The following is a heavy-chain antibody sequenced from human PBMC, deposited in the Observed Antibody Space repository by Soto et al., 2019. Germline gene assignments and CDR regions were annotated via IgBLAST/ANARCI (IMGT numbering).Heavy chain of an antibody. D-gene: IGHD2-21*02. CDR1: GGSISSSSYY. V-gene: IGHV4-39*07. CDR3: ARAHCGGDCYSETYWYFDL. Sequence: SETLSLTCTVSGGSISSSSYYWGWIRQPPGKGLEWIGSIYYSGSTYYNPSLKSRVTMSVDTSKNQFSLKLSSVTAADTAVYYCARAHCGGDCYSETYWYFDLWGRGTLVTVSS. CDR2: IYYSGST. J-gene: IGHJ2*01.